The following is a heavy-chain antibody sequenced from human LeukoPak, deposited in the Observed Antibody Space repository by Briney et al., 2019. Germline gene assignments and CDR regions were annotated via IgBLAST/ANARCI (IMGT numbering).Heavy chain of an antibody. D-gene: IGHD3-10*01. V-gene: IGHV3-23*01. Sequence: GGSLRLSCAASGFTFSNYAMSWVRQAPGKGLEWVSGISGSGGNTYYADSVKGRFTISRDNSKNTLFLQMNSLRADDTAIYYCAKDPMVRGATYDYWGQGTLVAVSS. CDR3: AKDPMVRGATYDY. CDR1: GFTFSNYA. CDR2: ISGSGGNT. J-gene: IGHJ4*01.